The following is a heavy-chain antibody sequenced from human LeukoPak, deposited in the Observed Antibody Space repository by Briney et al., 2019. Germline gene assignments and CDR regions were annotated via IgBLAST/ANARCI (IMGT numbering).Heavy chain of an antibody. J-gene: IGHJ4*02. V-gene: IGHV4-34*01. CDR2: INHSGST. Sequence: PSETLSLTCAVYGGSFSGYYWSWNRQPPGKGLEWIGEINHSGSTNYNPSLKSRVTISVDTSKNQFSLKLSSVTAADTAVYYCARSRFSSGFDYWGQGTLVTVSS. CDR1: GGSFSGYY. D-gene: IGHD3-3*01. CDR3: ARSRFSSGFDY.